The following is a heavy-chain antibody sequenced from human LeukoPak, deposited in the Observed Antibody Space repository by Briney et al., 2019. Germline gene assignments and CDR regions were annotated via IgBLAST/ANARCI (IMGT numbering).Heavy chain of an antibody. D-gene: IGHD2-21*02. J-gene: IGHJ5*02. CDR3: VREGGYCASVCLKSNWFDP. Sequence: GGSLRLSCAASGFPFSNHAMSWVRQPPGKGLEWVSAISNGNTYYADSVKGRFTISRDDSKNMVYMQMNSLRVEDTAWYYCVREGGYCASVCLKSNWFDPWGQGALVTVAS. V-gene: IGHV3-23*01. CDR1: GFPFSNHA. CDR2: ISNGNT.